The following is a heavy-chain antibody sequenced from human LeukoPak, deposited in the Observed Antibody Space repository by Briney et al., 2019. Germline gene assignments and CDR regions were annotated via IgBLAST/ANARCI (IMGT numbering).Heavy chain of an antibody. CDR1: GFTFSSYG. CDR2: IRYDGSNK. Sequence: GGSLRLSCAASGFTFSSYGMHWVRQAPGKGLEWVAFIRYDGSNKYYADSVKGRFTISRDNSKNTLYLQMNSLRAEDTAVYYCAKTAASLLWFGAHWFDPWGQGTLVTVSS. CDR3: AKTAASLLWFGAHWFDP. D-gene: IGHD3-10*01. J-gene: IGHJ5*02. V-gene: IGHV3-30*02.